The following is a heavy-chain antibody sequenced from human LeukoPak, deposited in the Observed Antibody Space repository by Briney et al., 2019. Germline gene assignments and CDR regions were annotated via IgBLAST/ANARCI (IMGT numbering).Heavy chain of an antibody. CDR1: GGSFSTYY. J-gene: IGHJ4*02. D-gene: IGHD3-10*01. CDR2: IRYRGSS. CDR3: ASARLYGSGNYPFDY. Sequence: SETLSLTCSVSGGSFSTYYWSWIRQPPGKGLEWIGYIRYRGSSNYNPSLKNRVTISIDTSKNQFSLKLRSVTAADTAVYYCASARLYGSGNYPFDYWGQGTLVTVSS. V-gene: IGHV4-59*01.